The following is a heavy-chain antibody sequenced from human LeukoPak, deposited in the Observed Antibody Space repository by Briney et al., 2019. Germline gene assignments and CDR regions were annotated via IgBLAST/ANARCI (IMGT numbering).Heavy chain of an antibody. D-gene: IGHD2-2*01. V-gene: IGHV4-39*07. Sequence: SETLSLTCTVSGASISSSTDYWGWIRQPPGKGLEWIANIYYSGSTYYDPSLKSRVTISVDSSKNQFSLKLSSVTAADTAMYYCARVKRKYQVLKPLHETPSHYFDYWGQGTLVTVSS. CDR1: GASISSSTDY. CDR3: ARVKRKYQVLKPLHETPSHYFDY. J-gene: IGHJ4*02. CDR2: IYYSGST.